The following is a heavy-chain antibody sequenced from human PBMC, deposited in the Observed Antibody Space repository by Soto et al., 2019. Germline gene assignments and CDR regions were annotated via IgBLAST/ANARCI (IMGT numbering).Heavy chain of an antibody. V-gene: IGHV3-23*01. CDR1: GYTFSTYA. CDR3: AKATIGGRSYDFLPFDI. CDR2: ISGSGTNT. J-gene: IGHJ3*02. D-gene: IGHD3-16*01. Sequence: LRLSCAASGYTFSTYAMSWVRQAPGKGLEWVSGISGSGTNTYYADSAKGRFTISRDNSKNTLYLQMNSLRGEDTAVYYCAKATIGGRSYDFLPFDIWGQGTLVTVSS.